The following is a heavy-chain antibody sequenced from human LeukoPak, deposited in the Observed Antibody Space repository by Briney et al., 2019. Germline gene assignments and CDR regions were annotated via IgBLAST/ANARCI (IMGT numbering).Heavy chain of an antibody. CDR2: IYYSENT. CDR3: GRRVTGRVTFYFDY. D-gene: IGHD2-21*02. CDR1: GGSISTYY. J-gene: IGHJ4*02. Sequence: SEPLSLTCTVSGGSISTYYWTWIRQPPGKGLEWIGYIYYSENTNYNPALKSRDTISLDTYRNQFSLQLNSVPSADRGVYHCGRRVTGRVTFYFDYWGQGSLVTVSS. V-gene: IGHV4-59*08.